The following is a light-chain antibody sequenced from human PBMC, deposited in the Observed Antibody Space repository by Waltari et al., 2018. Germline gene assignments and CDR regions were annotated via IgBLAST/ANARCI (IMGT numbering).Light chain of an antibody. V-gene: IGLV1-51*02. CDR3: GTWDTSLGAGV. CDR2: ENN. CDR1: NSNIANNY. J-gene: IGLJ3*02. Sequence: QSVLTQPPSVSAAPGQKVTISCSGSNSNIANNYVSWYQPVPGTAPRPLIYENNKPPSATPDRISGSTTGATATLGSTGLQTGGEADYYSGTWDTSLGAGVFGGGTKLTVL.